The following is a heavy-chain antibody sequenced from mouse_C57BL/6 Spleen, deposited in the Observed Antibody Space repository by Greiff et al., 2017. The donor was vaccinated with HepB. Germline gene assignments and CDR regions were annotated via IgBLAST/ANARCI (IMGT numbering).Heavy chain of an antibody. CDR3: ASHLFSTTVGATRYFDV. CDR2: IYPRDGST. J-gene: IGHJ1*03. V-gene: IGHV1-85*01. D-gene: IGHD1-1*01. Sequence: VQLQQSGPELVKPGASVKLSCKASGYTFTSYDINWVKQSPGQGLEWIGWIYPRDGSTKYNEKFKGKATLTVDTSSSTAYLELNSLTSEDSAVYFCASHLFSTTVGATRYFDVWGTGTTVTVSS. CDR1: GYTFTSYD.